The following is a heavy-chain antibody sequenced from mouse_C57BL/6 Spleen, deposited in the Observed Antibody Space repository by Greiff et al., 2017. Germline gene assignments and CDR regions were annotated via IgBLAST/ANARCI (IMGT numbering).Heavy chain of an antibody. V-gene: IGHV5-17*01. CDR3: ARNYYGSSPWFAY. D-gene: IGHD1-1*01. CDR2: ISSGSSTI. J-gene: IGHJ3*01. Sequence: EVKLVESGGGLVKPGGSLTLSCAASGFTFSDYGMHWVRQAPEKGLEWVAYISSGSSTIYYADTVKGRFTISRDNAKNTLFLQMTSLRSDDTAMYYCARNYYGSSPWFAYWGQGTLVTVSA. CDR1: GFTFSDYG.